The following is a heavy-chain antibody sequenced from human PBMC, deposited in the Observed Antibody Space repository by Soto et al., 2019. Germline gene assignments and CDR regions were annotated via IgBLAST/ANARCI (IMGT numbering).Heavy chain of an antibody. CDR1: GCTFTSYG. Sequence: ASVKVSCKASGCTFTSYGISWVRQAPGQGLEWMGWISAYNGNTNYAQKLQGRVTMTTDTSTSTAYMELRSLRSDDTAVYYCARDRLNSYSNYDRKIDFWGQGTLVTVSS. V-gene: IGHV1-18*01. J-gene: IGHJ4*02. D-gene: IGHD4-4*01. CDR3: ARDRLNSYSNYDRKIDF. CDR2: ISAYNGNT.